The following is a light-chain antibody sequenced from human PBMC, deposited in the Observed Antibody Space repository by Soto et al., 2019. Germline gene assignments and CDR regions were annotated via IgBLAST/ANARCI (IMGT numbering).Light chain of an antibody. CDR2: GAS. V-gene: IGKV3-20*01. CDR3: QQYGNSPRSIT. Sequence: EIVMTQSPATLSVSPGERATLSCRASQSVSILLAWYQQKPGQAPRLLIYGASSRATGIPDRFSGSGSGTDFTLTINRLEPEDFAVYYCQQYGNSPRSITFGQGTRLEI. CDR1: QSVSIL. J-gene: IGKJ5*01.